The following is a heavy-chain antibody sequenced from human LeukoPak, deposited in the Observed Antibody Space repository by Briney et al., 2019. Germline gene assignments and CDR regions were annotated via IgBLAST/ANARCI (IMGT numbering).Heavy chain of an antibody. J-gene: IGHJ6*02. CDR1: GFTFSSYG. CDR2: IWYDGSNK. D-gene: IGHD2-15*01. CDR3: AREGSYCSGGSCYYGMDV. V-gene: IGHV3-33*01. Sequence: GGSLRLSCAASGFTFSSYGMHWVRQAPGKGLEGVAVIWYDGSNKYYADAVKGRFTISRDNSKNTLYPQMNSLRAEDTAVYYCAREGSYCSGGSCYYGMDVWGQGTTVTVSS.